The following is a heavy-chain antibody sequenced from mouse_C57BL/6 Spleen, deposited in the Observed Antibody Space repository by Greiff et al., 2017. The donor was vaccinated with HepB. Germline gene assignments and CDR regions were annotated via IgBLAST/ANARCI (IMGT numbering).Heavy chain of an antibody. V-gene: IGHV2-6*03. CDR3: ARDGYYVSYAMDY. CDR2: IWSDGST. CDR1: GFSLTSYG. D-gene: IGHD2-3*01. Sequence: QVQLKQSGPGLVAPSQSLSITCTVSGFSLTSYGVHWVRQPPGKGLEWLVVIWSDGSTTYNSALKSRLSISKDNSKSQVFLKMNSLQTDDTAMYYCARDGYYVSYAMDYWGQGTSVTVSS. J-gene: IGHJ4*01.